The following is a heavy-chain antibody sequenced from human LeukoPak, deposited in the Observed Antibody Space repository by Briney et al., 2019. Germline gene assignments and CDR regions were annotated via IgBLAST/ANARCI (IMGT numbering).Heavy chain of an antibody. Sequence: PGGSLRLSCGASGFTFSSYSMNWVRQAPGKGLEWVSFISGGGTTIHYVDSVKGRFTISRDNARNSLYLQMNSLRAEDTAVYYCARDLKARLGDFDYWGQGTLVTVSS. CDR3: ARDLKARLGDFDY. J-gene: IGHJ4*02. V-gene: IGHV3-48*01. CDR1: GFTFSSYS. CDR2: ISGGGTTI. D-gene: IGHD3-16*01.